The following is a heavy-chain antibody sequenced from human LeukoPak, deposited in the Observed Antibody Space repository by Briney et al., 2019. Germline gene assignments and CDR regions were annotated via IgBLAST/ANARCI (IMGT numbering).Heavy chain of an antibody. CDR2: IYTGGST. CDR1: GFIVSSNY. D-gene: IGHD6-19*01. V-gene: IGHV3-66*01. CDR3: ARGRNSGWYEFVGQFDY. Sequence: GGSLRLSCAASGFIVSSNYMSWVRQAPGKGLEWVSVIYTGGSTHYADSVKGRFTISRDNSKNTLYLQMNSLRAEDTSVYYCARGRNSGWYEFVGQFDYWGQGTLVTVSS. J-gene: IGHJ4*02.